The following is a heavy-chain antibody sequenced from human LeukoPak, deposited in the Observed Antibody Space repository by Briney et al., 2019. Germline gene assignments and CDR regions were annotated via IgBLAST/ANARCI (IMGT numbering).Heavy chain of an antibody. V-gene: IGHV3-7*01. CDR1: GFTFSSYW. Sequence: GGSLRLSCAASGFTFSSYWMSWVRQAPGKGLEWVANIKQDGSEKYYVDSVKGRFTISRDNAKNSLYLQMNSLRAEDTAVYYCASVAGGEWLFLDYWGQGTLVTVSS. J-gene: IGHJ4*02. CDR3: ASVAGGEWLFLDY. CDR2: IKQDGSEK. D-gene: IGHD3-3*01.